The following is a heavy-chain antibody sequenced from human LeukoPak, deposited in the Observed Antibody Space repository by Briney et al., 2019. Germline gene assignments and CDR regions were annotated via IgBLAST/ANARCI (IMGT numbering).Heavy chain of an antibody. Sequence: PSETLSLTCTVSGGSISSSSYYWGWIRQPPGKGLEWIGSIYYSGSTYYNPSLKSRVTISVDTSKNQFSLKLSSVTAADTALYFCARDSGSSPRFDPWGQGTLVTVSS. CDR1: GGSISSSSYY. J-gene: IGHJ5*02. V-gene: IGHV4-39*07. CDR2: IYYSGST. CDR3: ARDSGSSPRFDP. D-gene: IGHD6-6*01.